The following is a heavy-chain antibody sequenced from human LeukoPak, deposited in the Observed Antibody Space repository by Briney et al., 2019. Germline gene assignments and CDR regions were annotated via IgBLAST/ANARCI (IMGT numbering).Heavy chain of an antibody. CDR3: AKVKSRSIAARGGYFDY. D-gene: IGHD6-6*01. V-gene: IGHV3-23*01. Sequence: GGSLRLSCAASGFTFSSYAMSWVRQAPGKGLEWVSASSGSGGSTYYADSVKGRFTISRDNSKNTLYLQMNSLRAEDTAVYYCAKVKSRSIAARGGYFDYWGQGTLVTVSS. CDR1: GFTFSSYA. J-gene: IGHJ4*02. CDR2: SSGSGGST.